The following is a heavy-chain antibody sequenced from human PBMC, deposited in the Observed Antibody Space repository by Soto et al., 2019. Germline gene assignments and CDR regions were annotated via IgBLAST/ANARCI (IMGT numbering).Heavy chain of an antibody. V-gene: IGHV1-69*02. CDR2: IIPILGIA. CDR1: GGTFSSYT. CDR3: ARNVDTSMALTLFDY. Sequence: QVQLVQSGAEVKKPGSSVKVSCKASGGTFSSYTISWVRQAPGQGLEWMGRIIPILGIANYAQKFQGRVTITAVKSTSTAYMELSSLRSEDMAVYYCARNVDTSMALTLFDYWGQGTLVTASS. J-gene: IGHJ4*02. D-gene: IGHD5-18*01.